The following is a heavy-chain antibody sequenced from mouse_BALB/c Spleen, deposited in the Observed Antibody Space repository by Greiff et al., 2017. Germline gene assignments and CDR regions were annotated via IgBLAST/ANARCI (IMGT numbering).Heavy chain of an antibody. CDR1: GYTFTDYN. CDR3: ARTLYYGNYGFAY. Sequence: VQLQQSGPELVKPGASVKISCKASGYTFTDYNMHWVKQSHGKSLEWIGYIYPYNGGTGYNQKFKSKATLTVENSSSTAYMELRSLTSEDSAVYYCARTLYYGNYGFAYWGQGTLVTVSA. CDR2: IYPYNGGT. D-gene: IGHD2-1*01. V-gene: IGHV1S29*02. J-gene: IGHJ3*01.